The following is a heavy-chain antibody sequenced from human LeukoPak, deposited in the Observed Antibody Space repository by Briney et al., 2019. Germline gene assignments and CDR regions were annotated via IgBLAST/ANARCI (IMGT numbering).Heavy chain of an antibody. CDR2: ISYDGSNK. CDR1: GFTFSSYA. Sequence: PGGSLRLSCAASGFTFSSYAMHWVRQAPGKGLEWVAVISYDGSNKYYADSVKGRFTISRDNSKNTLYLQMNSLRAEDTAVYYCARDNYFDYWGQGTLVTASS. J-gene: IGHJ4*02. V-gene: IGHV3-30-3*01. CDR3: ARDNYFDY.